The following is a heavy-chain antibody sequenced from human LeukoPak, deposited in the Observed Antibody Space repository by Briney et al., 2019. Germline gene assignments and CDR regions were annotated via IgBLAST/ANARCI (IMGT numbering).Heavy chain of an antibody. CDR3: AKKYSTGLDP. V-gene: IGHV3-11*01. CDR1: GFTFSDYY. J-gene: IGHJ5*02. D-gene: IGHD1-26*01. Sequence: GGSLRLSCAASGFTFSDYYMSWIRQAPGKGLEWVSYISNSGSTTYYADSVKGRFFISRDNAKNSLYLQMNSLRAEDTAVYYCAKKYSTGLDPWGQGTLVTVSS. CDR2: ISNSGSTT.